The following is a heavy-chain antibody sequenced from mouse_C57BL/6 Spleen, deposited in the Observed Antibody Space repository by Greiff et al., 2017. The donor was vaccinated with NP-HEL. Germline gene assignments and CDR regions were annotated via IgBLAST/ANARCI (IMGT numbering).Heavy chain of an antibody. Sequence: DVQLVESGGGLVKPGGSLKLSCAASGFTFSDYGMHWVRQAPEKGLEWVAYISSGSSTIYYADTVKGRFTISRDNAKNTLFLQMTSLRSEDTAMYYCARSITSSSLGYFDVWGTGTTVTVSS. V-gene: IGHV5-17*01. CDR2: ISSGSSTI. CDR1: GFTFSDYG. J-gene: IGHJ1*03. D-gene: IGHD1-1*01. CDR3: ARSITSSSLGYFDV.